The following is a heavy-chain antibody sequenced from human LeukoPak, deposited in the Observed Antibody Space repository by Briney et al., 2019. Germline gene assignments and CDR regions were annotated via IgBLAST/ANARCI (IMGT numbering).Heavy chain of an antibody. V-gene: IGHV4-59*01. J-gene: IGHJ6*02. D-gene: IGHD3-22*01. CDR2: IYYSGST. CDR3: ARERVSSRGFDGGMDV. CDR1: GGSISSYY. Sequence: SETLSLTRTVSGGSISSYYWSWIRRPPGKGLEWIGYIYYSGSTNYNPSLKSRVTISVDTSKNQFSLKLSSVTAADTAVYYCARERVSSRGFDGGMDVWGQGTTVTVSS.